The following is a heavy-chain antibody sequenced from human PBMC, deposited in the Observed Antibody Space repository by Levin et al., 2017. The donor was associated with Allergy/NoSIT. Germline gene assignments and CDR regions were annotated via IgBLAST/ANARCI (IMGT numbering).Heavy chain of an antibody. V-gene: IGHV1-69*04. CDR2: IIPILGIA. J-gene: IGHJ3*02. D-gene: IGHD5-12*01. Sequence: KISCKASGGTFSSYAISWVRQAPGQGLEWMGRIIPILGIANYAQKFQGRVTITADKSTSTAYMELSSLRSEDTAVYYCARDTPGSGYDVFPFDSWGQGTMVTVSS. CDR1: GGTFSSYA. CDR3: ARDTPGSGYDVFPFDS.